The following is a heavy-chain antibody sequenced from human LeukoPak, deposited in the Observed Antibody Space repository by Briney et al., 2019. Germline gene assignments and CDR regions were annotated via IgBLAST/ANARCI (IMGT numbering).Heavy chain of an antibody. Sequence: SETLSLTCTVSGGSISSYYWSWIRQPPGKGLEWIAYISDIGSINYNPSLKSRVTISVDTSKNQFSLKLNSVTAADTAVYYCARGVYIAAAQYGYWGQGTLVTVSS. CDR2: ISDIGSI. CDR1: GGSISSYY. J-gene: IGHJ4*02. D-gene: IGHD6-13*01. V-gene: IGHV4-59*01. CDR3: ARGVYIAAAQYGY.